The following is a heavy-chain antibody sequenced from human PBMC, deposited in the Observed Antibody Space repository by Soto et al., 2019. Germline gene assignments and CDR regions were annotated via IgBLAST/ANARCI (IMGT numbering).Heavy chain of an antibody. D-gene: IGHD5-12*01. CDR3: AKDGSSYSGYDYGGFDY. CDR1: GFTFSSYA. Sequence: GGSLRLSCAASGFTFSSYAMSWVRQAPGKGLEWVSAISGSGGSTYYADSVKGRFTISRDNSKNTLYLPMNSLRAQDTAVYYCAKDGSSYSGYDYGGFDYWGQGTLVTVSS. V-gene: IGHV3-23*01. J-gene: IGHJ4*02. CDR2: ISGSGGST.